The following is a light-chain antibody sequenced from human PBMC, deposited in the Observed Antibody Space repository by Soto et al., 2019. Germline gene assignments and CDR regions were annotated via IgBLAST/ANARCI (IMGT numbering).Light chain of an antibody. Sequence: QSVLTQPRSVSGSPGQSGTLSCTGTSSDVGGYNYVSWYQQHPGKAPKLMIYDVSKRPSGVPDRFSGSKSGNTASLTISGLQAEDEADYYCCSYAGSYTYVFGTGTKLTVL. V-gene: IGLV2-11*01. CDR2: DVS. CDR3: CSYAGSYTYV. CDR1: SSDVGGYNY. J-gene: IGLJ1*01.